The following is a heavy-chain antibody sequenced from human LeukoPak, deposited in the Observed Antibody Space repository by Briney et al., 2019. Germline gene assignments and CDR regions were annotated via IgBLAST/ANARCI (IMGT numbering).Heavy chain of an antibody. J-gene: IGHJ4*02. CDR2: ISGGGTYS. Sequence: GGSLRLSCAASGFTFSDYYMTWIRQAPGKGLEWVSYISGGGTYSDYADSVKGRFTISRDNAKNSLYLQIDSLRVEDTAVYYCARTAKPDYWGQGTLVIVSS. CDR3: ARTAKPDY. D-gene: IGHD2-21*02. CDR1: GFTFSDYY. V-gene: IGHV3-11*03.